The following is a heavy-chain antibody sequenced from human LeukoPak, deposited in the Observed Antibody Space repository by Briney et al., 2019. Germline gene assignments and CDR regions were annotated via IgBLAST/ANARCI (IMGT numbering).Heavy chain of an antibody. V-gene: IGHV3-48*03. CDR2: VSKSGGTM. CDR1: GFTFSSYE. CDR3: ATAVI. Sequence: PGGSLGLSCEASGFTFSSYEMNWFRQAPGKGLEWVSYVSKSGGTMKNADSVKGRFTVSRDNAKNPLYLQMNSLTAEDTAVYYCATAVIRGRGTMVTVSS. J-gene: IGHJ3*02.